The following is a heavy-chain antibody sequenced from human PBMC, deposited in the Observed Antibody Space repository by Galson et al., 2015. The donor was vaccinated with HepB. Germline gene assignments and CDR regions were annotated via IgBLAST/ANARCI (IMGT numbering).Heavy chain of an antibody. CDR2: IKPDGTET. Sequence: KGLECVASIKPDGTETQYVDPVKGRFTISRDNAKNSLYLQMNSLTVEDTAVYYCATGGLMYAFDIWGRGTKVTVSS. J-gene: IGHJ3*02. CDR3: ATGGLMYAFDI. V-gene: IGHV3-7*01. D-gene: IGHD2-8*01.